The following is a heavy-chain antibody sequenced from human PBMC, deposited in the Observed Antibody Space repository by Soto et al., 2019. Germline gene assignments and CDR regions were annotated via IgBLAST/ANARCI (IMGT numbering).Heavy chain of an antibody. Sequence: QVQLQESGPGLVKPSETLSLTCIVSGGSIISYYWSWIRQPPGKGLEWIGHIYYRGSTNYNPSLTSRVTISVDTAKNHFSLKLSSVTAADTAVYYCARSSPRVVSPWDYWGQGTLVTVSS. V-gene: IGHV4-59*01. J-gene: IGHJ4*02. CDR2: IYYRGST. CDR3: ARSSPRVVSPWDY. D-gene: IGHD3-3*01. CDR1: GGSIISYY.